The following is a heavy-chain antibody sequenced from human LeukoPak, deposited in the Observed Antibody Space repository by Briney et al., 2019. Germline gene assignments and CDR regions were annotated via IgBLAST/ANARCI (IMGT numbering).Heavy chain of an antibody. V-gene: IGHV4-61*02. CDR2: VYTRGST. CDR1: GGSISSGNYY. Sequence: SETLSLTCTVSGGSISSGNYYWSWSRQPAGKGLEWIGRVYTRGSTIYNPSLKSRVTISVDTSKNQFSLKLSSVTAADTAVYYCAREPLQAGGFDFWGQGTLVSVSS. J-gene: IGHJ4*02. CDR3: AREPLQAGGFDF. D-gene: IGHD3-16*01.